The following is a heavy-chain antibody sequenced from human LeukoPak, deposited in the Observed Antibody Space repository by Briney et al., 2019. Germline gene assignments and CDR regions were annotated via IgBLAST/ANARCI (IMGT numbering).Heavy chain of an antibody. V-gene: IGHV3-9*01. D-gene: IGHD6-13*01. Sequence: GRSLRLSCAASGFTFDDYAMHWVRQAPGKGLEWVSGLTWNSGSVDYAGSVKGRFTISRDNAKNSLYLQMNSLRAEDTALYYCAKDIFGYSSSRAIDYWGQGTLVTVSS. J-gene: IGHJ4*02. CDR2: LTWNSGSV. CDR1: GFTFDDYA. CDR3: AKDIFGYSSSRAIDY.